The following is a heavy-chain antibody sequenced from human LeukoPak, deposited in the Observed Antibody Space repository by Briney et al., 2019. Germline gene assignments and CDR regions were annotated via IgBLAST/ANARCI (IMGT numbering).Heavy chain of an antibody. CDR1: GGSINSYY. CDR2: IFFSGST. J-gene: IGHJ6*03. Sequence: SETLSLTCTVSGGSINSYYWSWIRQPPGKGLEWIGIIFFSGSTYYSPSLKSRVTISLDTSRNQFSLKLNSVTAADTAVYYCAREEGPWELLFSTNYYYMDVWGKGTTVTISS. CDR3: AREEGPWELLFSTNYYYMDV. V-gene: IGHV4-59*12. D-gene: IGHD1-26*01.